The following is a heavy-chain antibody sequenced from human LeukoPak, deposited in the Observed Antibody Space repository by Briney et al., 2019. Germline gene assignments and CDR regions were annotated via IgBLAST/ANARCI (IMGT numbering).Heavy chain of an antibody. Sequence: SETLSLTSAVFGGSINSYYWSWIRQPPGKGLEWIGYIYYSGNTNYNPSFKSRVTISVDTSKNQFSLKLSSVTAADTAIYYCVRQPSATAAFDIWGQGTMVTVSS. CDR3: VRQPSATAAFDI. D-gene: IGHD2-2*01. V-gene: IGHV4-59*08. CDR2: IYYSGNT. J-gene: IGHJ3*02. CDR1: GGSINSYY.